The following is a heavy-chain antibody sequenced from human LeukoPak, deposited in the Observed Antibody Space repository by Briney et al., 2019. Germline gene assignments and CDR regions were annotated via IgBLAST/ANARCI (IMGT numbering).Heavy chain of an antibody. CDR2: INHSGST. V-gene: IGHV4-39*07. CDR3: ARMYRGTAMVEGDY. D-gene: IGHD5-18*01. Sequence: SETLSLTCTVSGASISSSSYYWGWIRQPPGKGLEWIGEINHSGSTNYNPSLKSRVTISVDKSKNQFSLKLSSVTAADTAVYYCARMYRGTAMVEGDYWGQGTLVTVSS. J-gene: IGHJ4*02. CDR1: GASISSSSYY.